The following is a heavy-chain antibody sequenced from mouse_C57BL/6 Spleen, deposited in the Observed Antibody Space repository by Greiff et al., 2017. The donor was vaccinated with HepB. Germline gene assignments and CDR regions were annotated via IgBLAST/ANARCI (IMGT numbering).Heavy chain of an antibody. CDR2: IDPENGDT. D-gene: IGHD2-4*01. CDR1: GFNIKDDY. J-gene: IGHJ1*03. CDR3: TTVGLRPWYFDV. V-gene: IGHV14-4*01. Sequence: EVQLQQSGAELVRPGASVKLSCTASGFNIKDDYMHWVKQRPEQGLEWIGWIDPENGDTEYASKFQGKATITADTSSNTAYLQLSSLTSEDTAVYYCTTVGLRPWYFDVWGTGTTVTVSS.